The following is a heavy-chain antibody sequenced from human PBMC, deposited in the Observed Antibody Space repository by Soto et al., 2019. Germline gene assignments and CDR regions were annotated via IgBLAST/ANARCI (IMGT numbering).Heavy chain of an antibody. CDR3: ARIADRSGWYGDGAFDI. Sequence: ASVKVSCKASGYTFTSYAMHWVRQAPGQRLEWMGWINAGNGNTKYSQKFQGRVTITRDTSASTAYMELSSLRFEDTAVYYCARIADRSGWYGDGAFDIWGQVTMVTVSS. V-gene: IGHV1-3*01. CDR1: GYTFTSYA. D-gene: IGHD6-19*01. J-gene: IGHJ3*02. CDR2: INAGNGNT.